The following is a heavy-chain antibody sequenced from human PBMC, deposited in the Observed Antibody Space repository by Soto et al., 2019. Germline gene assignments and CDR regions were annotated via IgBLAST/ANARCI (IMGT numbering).Heavy chain of an antibody. Sequence: SVKVSCKTSGFMFTSSAVQWVRQARGQRLEWIGWLVVGSGNTHYAQHFQERVTLTRDMSTGTAYMELSSLRSEDTAVYYCARDRPIAARSLDYWGQGTLVTVSS. CDR3: ARDRPIAARSLDY. J-gene: IGHJ4*02. CDR1: GFMFTSSA. D-gene: IGHD6-6*01. V-gene: IGHV1-58*01. CDR2: LVVGSGNT.